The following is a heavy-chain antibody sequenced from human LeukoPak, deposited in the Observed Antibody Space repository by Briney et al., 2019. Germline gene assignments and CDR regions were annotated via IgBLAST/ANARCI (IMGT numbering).Heavy chain of an antibody. V-gene: IGHV1-18*01. CDR2: ISAYSGNT. CDR1: GYTFTSYG. CDR3: ARDLRYRGIVVVIPNFDY. Sequence: GASVKVSCKASGYTFTSYGISWVRQAPGQGLEWMGWISAYSGNTNYARKLQGRVTMTTDTSTSTAYMELRSLRSDDTAVYYCARDLRYRGIVVVIPNFDYWGQGTLVTVSS. J-gene: IGHJ4*02. D-gene: IGHD3-22*01.